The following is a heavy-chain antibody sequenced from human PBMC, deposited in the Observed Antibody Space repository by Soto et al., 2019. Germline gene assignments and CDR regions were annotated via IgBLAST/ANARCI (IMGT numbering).Heavy chain of an antibody. Sequence: HPGGSLRLSCAASGFTFSSYWMHWVRQAPGKGLVWVSRINSDGGSTSYADSVKGRFTISRDNAKNTLYLQMSSLRAEDTAVYYCARDKTGPFDYYYYYMDVWGKGTTVTVSS. CDR1: GFTFSSYW. CDR2: INSDGGST. D-gene: IGHD3-3*02. V-gene: IGHV3-74*01. CDR3: ARDKTGPFDYYYYYMDV. J-gene: IGHJ6*03.